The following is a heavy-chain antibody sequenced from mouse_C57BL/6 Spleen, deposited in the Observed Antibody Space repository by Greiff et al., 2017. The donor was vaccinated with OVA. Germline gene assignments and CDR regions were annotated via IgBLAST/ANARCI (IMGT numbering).Heavy chain of an antibody. CDR3: ARDETYDGYLGY. J-gene: IGHJ2*01. Sequence: EVKLVESGGGLVKPGGSLKLSCAASGFTFSSYAMSWVRQTPEKRLEWVATISDGVSSTYYPDNVKGRVTISRDNAKNNLYLQMSHLKSEDTAVYYCARDETYDGYLGYWGQGTTLTVSS. V-gene: IGHV5-4*01. CDR2: ISDGVSST. CDR1: GFTFSSYA. D-gene: IGHD2-3*01.